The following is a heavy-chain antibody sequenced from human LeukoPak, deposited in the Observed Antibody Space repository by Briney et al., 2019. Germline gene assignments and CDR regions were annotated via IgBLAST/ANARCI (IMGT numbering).Heavy chain of an antibody. CDR1: GGSFSGYY. J-gene: IGHJ5*02. CDR2: INHSGST. CDR3: ARQGCTNGVCYGFSS. D-gene: IGHD2-8*01. V-gene: IGHV4-34*01. Sequence: PSETLSLTCAVYGGSFSGYYWSWIRQPPGKGLEWIGEINHSGSTNYNPSLKSRVTISVDTSKNQFSLKLSSVTAADTAVYYCARQGCTNGVCYGFSSWGQGTLVTVSS.